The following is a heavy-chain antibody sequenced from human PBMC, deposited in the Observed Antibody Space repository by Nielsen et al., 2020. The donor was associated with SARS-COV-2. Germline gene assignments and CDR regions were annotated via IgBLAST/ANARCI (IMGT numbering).Heavy chain of an antibody. CDR1: GFTFPDAW. V-gene: IGHV3-15*01. Sequence: GESLKISCAASGFTFPDAWVGWVRQAPGRGLEWVGRIKSKTDGGTVDYAAPVKGRFSMSRDDSKNTLCLQMNSLKTEDTAVYYCTRAIVGYYYDSSGYSYYFDYWGQGTLVTVSS. J-gene: IGHJ4*02. CDR2: IKSKTDGGTV. CDR3: TRAIVGYYYDSSGYSYYFDY. D-gene: IGHD3-22*01.